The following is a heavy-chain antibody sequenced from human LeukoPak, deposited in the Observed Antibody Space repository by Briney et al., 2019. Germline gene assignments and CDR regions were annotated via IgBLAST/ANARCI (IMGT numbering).Heavy chain of an antibody. V-gene: IGHV3-20*04. D-gene: IGHD4-17*01. Sequence: TGGSLRLSCAASGLSFDDYGMSWVRQAPGKGLEWVSGINWNGASTGYADSVKGRFTISRDNSKNTLYLQMNSLRAEDTAVYYCAKYHDYGDSPLDHFDYWGQGTLVTVSS. CDR2: INWNGAST. CDR1: GLSFDDYG. CDR3: AKYHDYGDSPLDHFDY. J-gene: IGHJ4*02.